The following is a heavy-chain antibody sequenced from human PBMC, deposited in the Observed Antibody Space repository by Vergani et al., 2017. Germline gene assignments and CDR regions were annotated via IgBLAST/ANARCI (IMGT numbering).Heavy chain of an antibody. CDR2: IYPGDSDT. D-gene: IGHD3-10*01. CDR3: ARSSLLWFGDDGMDV. CDR1: GYSFTSYW. J-gene: IGHJ6*02. V-gene: IGHV5-51*01. Sequence: EVQLVQSGAEVKKPGESLKISCKGSGYSFTSYWIGWVRQLPGKGLEWMGIIYPGDSDTRYSPSFQGQVTISADKSISTAYLQWSSLKASDTAMYYCARSSLLWFGDDGMDVWGQGTTVTVSS.